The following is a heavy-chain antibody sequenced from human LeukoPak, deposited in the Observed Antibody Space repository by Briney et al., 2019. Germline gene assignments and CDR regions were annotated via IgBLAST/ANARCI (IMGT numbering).Heavy chain of an antibody. CDR1: GGTFSSYA. CDR2: IIPILGIA. V-gene: IGHV1-69*04. D-gene: IGHD5-18*01. CDR3: ARDLGGYSYGSSPPGY. J-gene: IGHJ4*02. Sequence: GASVKVSCKASGGTFSSYAISWVRQAPGQGLEWMGRIIPILGIANYAQKFQGRATITADKSTSTAYMELSSLRSEDTAVYYCARDLGGYSYGSSPPGYWGQGTLVTVSS.